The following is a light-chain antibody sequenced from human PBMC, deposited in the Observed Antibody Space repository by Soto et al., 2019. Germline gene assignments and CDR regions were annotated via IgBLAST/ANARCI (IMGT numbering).Light chain of an antibody. CDR2: KIS. CDR1: ESLVHSDGNTY. CDR3: MQATQFSWT. Sequence: DIVMTQTPLSSPVTLGQPASISCRSSESLVHSDGNTYLSWLHQRPGQPPRLLIYKISKRLPGVPERISGSGAGTEFTLKISRVEAEDVGIYYRMQATQFSWTFGQGTKVEI. V-gene: IGKV2-24*01. J-gene: IGKJ1*01.